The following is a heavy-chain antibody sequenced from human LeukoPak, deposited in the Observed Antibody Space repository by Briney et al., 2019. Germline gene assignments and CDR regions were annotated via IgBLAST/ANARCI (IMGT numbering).Heavy chain of an antibody. CDR1: VFTLSNYA. Sequence: GGSPRLSCSTSVFTLSNYAMHWVRQSPGKGPEYVSAISTTGGSTYYADSVKGRFTISRDNSKNTLYLQMSSLTAEDTAVYYCVKGWIQAVGNFCWGQGTLVTVSS. D-gene: IGHD5-18*01. J-gene: IGHJ4*02. CDR2: ISTTGGST. CDR3: VKGWIQAVGNFC. V-gene: IGHV3-64D*06.